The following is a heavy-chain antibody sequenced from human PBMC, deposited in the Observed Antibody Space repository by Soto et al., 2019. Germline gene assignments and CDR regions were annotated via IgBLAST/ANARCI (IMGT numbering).Heavy chain of an antibody. CDR3: ARESFRSYDKDDY. CDR2: ISSSSSYI. D-gene: IGHD5-12*01. CDR1: GFTFSSYS. V-gene: IGHV3-21*01. Sequence: GGSLRLSCAASGFTFSSYSMNWVRQAPGKGLEWVSSISSSSSYIYYADSVKGRFTISRDNAKNSLYLQMNSLRAEDTAVYYCARESFRSYDKDDYWGQGTLVTVSS. J-gene: IGHJ4*02.